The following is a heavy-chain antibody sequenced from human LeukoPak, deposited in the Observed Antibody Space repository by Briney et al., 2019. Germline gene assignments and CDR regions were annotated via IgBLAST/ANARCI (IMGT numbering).Heavy chain of an antibody. CDR1: GGSISSGGYY. D-gene: IGHD2-15*01. Sequence: SETLSLTCTVSGGSISSGGYYWSWIRQHPGTGLEWIGYIYYSGSTYYNPSLKSRVTISVDTSKNQFSLKLSSVTAADTAVYYCARAPIYCSGGSCYYYYYGMDVWGQGTTVTVSS. V-gene: IGHV4-31*03. J-gene: IGHJ6*02. CDR3: ARAPIYCSGGSCYYYYYGMDV. CDR2: IYYSGST.